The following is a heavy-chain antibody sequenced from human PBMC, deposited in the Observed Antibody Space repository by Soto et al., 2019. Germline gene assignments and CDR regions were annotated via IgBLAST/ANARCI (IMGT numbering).Heavy chain of an antibody. CDR2: ISYDGSNK. Sequence: PGGSLRLSCAASGFTFSSYAMHWVRQAPGKGLEWVAVISYDGSNKYYADSVKGRFTISRDNSKNTLYLQMNSLRAEDTAVYYCARGSSLYCSSTSCLRYCSGGSCYPEYFQHWGQGTLVTVSS. CDR1: GFTFSSYA. J-gene: IGHJ1*01. V-gene: IGHV3-30-3*01. CDR3: ARGSSLYCSSTSCLRYCSGGSCYPEYFQH. D-gene: IGHD2-15*01.